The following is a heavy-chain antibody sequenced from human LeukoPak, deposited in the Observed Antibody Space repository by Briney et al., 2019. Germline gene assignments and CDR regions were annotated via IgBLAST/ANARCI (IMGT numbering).Heavy chain of an antibody. CDR1: GFTFSSYG. CDR3: ARALGARNLSSYYGMDV. Sequence: GGSLRLSCAASGFTFSSYGMHWVRQAPGKGLEWVAVIWYDGSNKYYADYVKGRFTISRDNSKNTLYLQMNSLRAEDTAVYYCARALGARNLSSYYGMDVWGQGTTVTVSS. V-gene: IGHV3-33*01. CDR2: IWYDGSNK. J-gene: IGHJ6*02.